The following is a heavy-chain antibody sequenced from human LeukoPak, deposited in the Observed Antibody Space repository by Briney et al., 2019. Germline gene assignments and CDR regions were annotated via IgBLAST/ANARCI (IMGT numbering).Heavy chain of an antibody. CDR3: GGDRPSSCRGNWFDP. Sequence: SETLSLTCTVSGVSISSGGYYWSWIRPHPGKGLEWIGYIYYSGSTYYNPPLKRRITKPLNTSKNHSSLKMGSVTAADTAVYYCGGDRPSSCRGNWFDPWGQGTLVTVSS. V-gene: IGHV4-31*03. J-gene: IGHJ5*02. CDR1: GVSISSGGYY. D-gene: IGHD2-2*01. CDR2: IYYSGST.